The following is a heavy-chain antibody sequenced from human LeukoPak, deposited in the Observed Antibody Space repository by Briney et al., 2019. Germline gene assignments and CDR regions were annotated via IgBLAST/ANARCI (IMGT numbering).Heavy chain of an antibody. CDR2: INPTSGST. Sequence: ASVKVSFKASGYSISTNYIHWVRQAPGQGLEWMGIINPTSGSTGYAPRFQGRVSMTMDTSTSTVYMELSGLTSDDTAVYYCAREGGCSSMYCNTFDYWGQGTLVTVSS. CDR3: AREGGCSSMYCNTFDY. D-gene: IGHD2-8*02. CDR1: GYSISTNY. V-gene: IGHV1-46*01. J-gene: IGHJ4*02.